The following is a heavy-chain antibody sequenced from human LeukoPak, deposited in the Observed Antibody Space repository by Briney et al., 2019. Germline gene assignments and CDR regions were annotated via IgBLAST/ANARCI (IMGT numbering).Heavy chain of an antibody. CDR3: ARDRVMEQLADDYFDY. CDR1: GYTFTGYY. J-gene: IGHJ4*02. Sequence: KVSCKASGYTFTGYYTHWVRQAPGQGLEWMGWINPNSGGTNYAQKFQGRVTMTRDTSISTAYMELSRLRSDDTAVYYCARDRVMEQLADDYFDYWGQGTLVTVSS. CDR2: INPNSGGT. V-gene: IGHV1-2*02. D-gene: IGHD6-6*01.